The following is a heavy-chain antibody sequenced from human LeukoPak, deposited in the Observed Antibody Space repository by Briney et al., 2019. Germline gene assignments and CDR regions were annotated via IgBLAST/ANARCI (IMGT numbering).Heavy chain of an antibody. Sequence: PGGSLRLSCAASGFTVSSNYMSCVRQTPGKGLEWVSVIYNGGSTYYADSVKGRFTISRDNSKNTLYLQMNSLRAEDTAVYYCARDRYYYGSGSYYYFDYWGQGTLVTVSS. J-gene: IGHJ4*02. CDR2: IYNGGST. D-gene: IGHD3-10*01. V-gene: IGHV3-66*01. CDR3: ARDRYYYGSGSYYYFDY. CDR1: GFTVSSNY.